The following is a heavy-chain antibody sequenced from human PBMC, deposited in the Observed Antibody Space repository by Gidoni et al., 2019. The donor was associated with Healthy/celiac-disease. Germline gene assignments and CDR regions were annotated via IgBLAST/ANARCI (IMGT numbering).Heavy chain of an antibody. V-gene: IGHV1-69*02. CDR1: GGTFSSYT. CDR3: ARAGYCSSTSCYGAFDI. J-gene: IGHJ3*02. Sequence: VQRVQSGAEVKKPGSSVKVSCKASGGTFSSYTISWVRQAPGQGLEWMGRIIPILGIANYAQKFQCRVTITADQSTSTAYMELSSLRSEDTAVYYCARAGYCSSTSCYGAFDIWGQGTMVTVSS. D-gene: IGHD2-2*01. CDR2: IIPILGIA.